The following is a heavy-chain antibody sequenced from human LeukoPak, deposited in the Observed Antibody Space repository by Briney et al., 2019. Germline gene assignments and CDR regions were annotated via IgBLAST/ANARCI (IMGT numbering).Heavy chain of an antibody. CDR2: IIPILGIA. Sequence: SVKVSCTASRGTFSSYAISWVRQAPGQGLEWMGRIIPILGIANNAQKFQGRVTITADKSKSTAYMELSSLRSEDPAVYYYARDDSGYDRRDYYYGMDVWGQGTTVTVSS. V-gene: IGHV1-69*04. D-gene: IGHD3-22*01. J-gene: IGHJ6*02. CDR1: RGTFSSYA. CDR3: ARDDSGYDRRDYYYGMDV.